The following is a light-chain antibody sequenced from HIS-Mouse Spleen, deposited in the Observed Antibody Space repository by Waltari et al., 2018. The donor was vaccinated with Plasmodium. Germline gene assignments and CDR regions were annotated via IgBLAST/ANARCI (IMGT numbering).Light chain of an antibody. Sequence: QSAPTQPPSASGSPGQSVTISCPGTSSDVGGYTYVSWYQQHPGKAPKLMIYEVSKRPSGVPDRFSGSKSGNTASLTVSGLQAEDEADYYCSSYAGSNNLVFGGGTKLTVL. CDR2: EVS. J-gene: IGLJ2*01. CDR1: SSDVGGYTY. V-gene: IGLV2-8*01. CDR3: SSYAGSNNLV.